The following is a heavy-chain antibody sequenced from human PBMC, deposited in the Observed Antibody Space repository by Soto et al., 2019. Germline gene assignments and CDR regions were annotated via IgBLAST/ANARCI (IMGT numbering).Heavy chain of an antibody. CDR1: GYSFTSYW. J-gene: IGHJ3*02. CDR3: ARDIVVGPNSEVAFDI. D-gene: IGHD2-21*01. CDR2: IYPGDSDT. V-gene: IGHV5-51*01. Sequence: PGESLKISCKGSGYSFTSYWIGWVRQMPGKGLEWMGIIYPGDSDTRYSPSFQGQVTISADKSISTAYLQWSSLKASDTAMYYCARDIVVGPNSEVAFDIWGKGTMVTVSS.